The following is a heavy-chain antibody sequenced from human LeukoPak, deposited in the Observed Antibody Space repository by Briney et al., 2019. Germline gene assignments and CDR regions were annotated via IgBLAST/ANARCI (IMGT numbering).Heavy chain of an antibody. D-gene: IGHD3-22*01. CDR3: AKDQPAVYYDSNYDY. J-gene: IGHJ4*02. CDR1: GFTFSIYG. Sequence: PGGSLRLSCAASGFTFSIYGIHWVRQPPGKGLEWVAFKRYDGSNEYYTDSVKGRFTISRDTSKNILYLQMNSLRVEDTAVYYCAKDQPAVYYDSNYDYWGQGTLVTVSS. CDR2: KRYDGSNE. V-gene: IGHV3-30*02.